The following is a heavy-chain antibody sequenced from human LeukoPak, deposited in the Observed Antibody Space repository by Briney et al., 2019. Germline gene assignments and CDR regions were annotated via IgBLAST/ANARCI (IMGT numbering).Heavy chain of an antibody. J-gene: IGHJ6*02. CDR1: GFTFSSYA. Sequence: GGSLRLSCAASGFTFSSYAMSWVRQAPGKGLEWVANIKQDGSEKYYVDSVKGRFTISRDNAKNSLYLQMNSLRAEDTAVYYCARERGDPYGMDVWGQGTTVTVSS. V-gene: IGHV3-7*01. CDR2: IKQDGSEK. CDR3: ARERGDPYGMDV. D-gene: IGHD2-21*02.